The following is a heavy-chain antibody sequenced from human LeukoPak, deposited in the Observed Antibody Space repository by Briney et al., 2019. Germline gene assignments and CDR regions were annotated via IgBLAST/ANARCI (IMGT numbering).Heavy chain of an antibody. J-gene: IGHJ4*02. D-gene: IGHD3-3*01. CDR3: ARGGYDFWSGYWLVYFDY. Sequence: SEALSLTCTVSGGSISSYYWSWIRQPPGKGLEWIGYIYYSGSTNYNPSLKSRVTISVDTSKNQFSLKLSSVTAADTAVYYCARGGYDFWSGYWLVYFDYWGQGTLVTVSS. CDR2: IYYSGST. V-gene: IGHV4-59*01. CDR1: GGSISSYY.